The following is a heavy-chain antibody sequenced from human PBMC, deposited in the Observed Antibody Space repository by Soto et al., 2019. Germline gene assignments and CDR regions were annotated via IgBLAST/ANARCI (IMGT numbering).Heavy chain of an antibody. CDR1: GFSLSTSGVG. D-gene: IGHD2-15*01. CDR3: AYLPCSGGSCYWYSFSGMDV. J-gene: IGHJ6*02. CDR2: IYWDDDK. Sequence: QITLKESGPTLVKPTQTLTLTCTFSGFSLSTSGVGVAWIRQPPGKALEWLALIYWDDDKRYRPSLESRPTITKDTSKTQGVLTMTHTDSVDTATYYCAYLPCSGGSCYWYSFSGMDVWGQGTTVTVSS. V-gene: IGHV2-5*02.